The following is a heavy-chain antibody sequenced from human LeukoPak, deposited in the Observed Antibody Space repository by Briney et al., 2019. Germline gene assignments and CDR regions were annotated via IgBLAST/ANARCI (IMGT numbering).Heavy chain of an antibody. D-gene: IGHD1-7*01. CDR1: GYNFTNYW. J-gene: IGHJ5*02. V-gene: IGHV5-51*01. CDR2: IYPGDSET. CDR3: ARHRHHMAGTYNWFDP. Sequence: NLGESLKISCKSSGYNFTNYWIAWVRQMPGKGLEWMGIIYPGDSETRYSPSFQGQVTISVDKSVNTAYLQWRSLKASDTAIYYCARHRHHMAGTYNWFDPWGQGALVTVSS.